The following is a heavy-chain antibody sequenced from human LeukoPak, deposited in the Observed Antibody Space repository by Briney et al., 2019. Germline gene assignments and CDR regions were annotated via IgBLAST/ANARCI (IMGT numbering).Heavy chain of an antibody. V-gene: IGHV3-30*02. CDR1: GFTLSSYG. CDR2: IRYDGSNK. Sequence: AGGSLRHSCAASGFTLSSYGMHWVRQAPGKGLEWVAFIRYDGSNKYYADSVKGRFTISRDNSKNTLYLQMNSLRAEDTAVYYCVKDSPFDYWGQGTLVTVSS. CDR3: VKDSPFDY. J-gene: IGHJ4*02.